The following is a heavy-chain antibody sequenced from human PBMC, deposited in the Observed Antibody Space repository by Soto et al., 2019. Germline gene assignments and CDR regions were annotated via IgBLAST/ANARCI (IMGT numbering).Heavy chain of an antibody. CDR1: GFTFSSYA. J-gene: IGHJ4*02. V-gene: IGHV3-64D*06. Sequence: PGGSLRLSCSASGFTFSSYAMHWVRQAPGKGLEYVSAISSNGGSTYYADSVKGRFTISRDNSKNTPYLQMSSLRAEDTAVYYCVKHRGYSYGWAYYFDYWGQGTLVTVSS. D-gene: IGHD5-18*01. CDR3: VKHRGYSYGWAYYFDY. CDR2: ISSNGGST.